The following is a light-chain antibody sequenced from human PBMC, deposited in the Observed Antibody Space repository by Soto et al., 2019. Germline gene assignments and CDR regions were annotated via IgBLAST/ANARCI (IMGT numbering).Light chain of an antibody. CDR1: QTIDDN. CDR2: SAS. J-gene: IGKJ4*01. CDR3: QQSHRSPLT. V-gene: IGKV1-39*01. Sequence: DIQMTQSPTSLSASVGDRVTISCRASQTIDDNLNWYQQKRGQAPKLLIFSASRLQSGVPSRFSGSGSDTDFTLTINTLQPEDFAIYYCQQSHRSPLTFGGGTKVEIK.